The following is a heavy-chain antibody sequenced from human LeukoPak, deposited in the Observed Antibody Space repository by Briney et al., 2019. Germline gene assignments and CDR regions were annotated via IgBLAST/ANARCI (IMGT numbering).Heavy chain of an antibody. D-gene: IGHD2-2*01. Sequence: GGSLRLSCAASGFTFSSYSMNWVRQAPGKGLEWVSSISSSSSYIYYADSVKGRFTISRDNAKNSLYLQMNSLRAEDTAVYYCARGRVVPAEQPPYFDYWGQGTLVTVSS. CDR1: GFTFSSYS. J-gene: IGHJ4*02. V-gene: IGHV3-21*01. CDR2: ISSSSSYI. CDR3: ARGRVVPAEQPPYFDY.